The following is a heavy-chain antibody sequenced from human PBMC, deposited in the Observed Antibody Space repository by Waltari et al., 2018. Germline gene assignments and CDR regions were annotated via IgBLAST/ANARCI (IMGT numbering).Heavy chain of an antibody. Sequence: QMQLVQSGPEVKKPGTSVKVSCKASGFTFTSSAMQWVRQARGQRLEWIGGMCVGSGNTNYAQKFQERVTITRDMSTSTAYMELSSLRSDDTAVYYCAAGAATMLRFDYWGQGTLVTVSS. CDR2: MCVGSGNT. CDR3: AAGAATMLRFDY. CDR1: GFTFTSSA. V-gene: IGHV1-58*02. D-gene: IGHD2-15*01. J-gene: IGHJ4*02.